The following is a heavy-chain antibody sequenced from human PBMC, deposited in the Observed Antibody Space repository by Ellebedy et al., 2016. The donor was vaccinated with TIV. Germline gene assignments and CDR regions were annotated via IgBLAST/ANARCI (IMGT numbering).Heavy chain of an antibody. Sequence: ASVKVSXXVSGYTLTELSMHWVRQAPGKGLEWMGGFDPEDGETIYAQKFQGRVTMTRDTSTSTVYMELSSLRSEDTAVYYCARQRPFRGVMGYWGQGTLVTVSS. CDR1: GYTLTELS. CDR2: FDPEDGET. D-gene: IGHD3-10*01. CDR3: ARQRPFRGVMGY. V-gene: IGHV1-24*01. J-gene: IGHJ4*02.